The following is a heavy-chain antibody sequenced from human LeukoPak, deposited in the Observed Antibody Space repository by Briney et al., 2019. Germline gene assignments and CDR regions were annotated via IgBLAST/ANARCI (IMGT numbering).Heavy chain of an antibody. CDR1: GFTFSSYS. D-gene: IGHD6-13*01. J-gene: IGHJ5*02. V-gene: IGHV3-21*01. CDR2: ISSSSSYI. Sequence: PGGSLRLSCAASGFTFSSYSMNWVRQAPGKGLEWVSSISSSSSYIYYADSVKGRFTISRDSAKNSLYLQMNSLRAEDTAVYYCARGIAAAGTLHWFDPWGQGTLVTVSS. CDR3: ARGIAAAGTLHWFDP.